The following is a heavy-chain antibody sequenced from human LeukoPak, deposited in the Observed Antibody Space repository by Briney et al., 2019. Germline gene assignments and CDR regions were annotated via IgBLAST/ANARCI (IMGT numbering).Heavy chain of an antibody. CDR2: IYHSGST. Sequence: SETLSLTCTVSGGSISSYYWSWIRQPPGKGLEWIGEIYHSGSTNYNPSLKSRVTISVDKSKNQFSLKLSSVTAADTAVYYCAREDCSGGSCYNWFDPWGQGTLVTVSS. J-gene: IGHJ5*02. CDR1: GGSISSYY. V-gene: IGHV4-59*12. CDR3: AREDCSGGSCYNWFDP. D-gene: IGHD2-15*01.